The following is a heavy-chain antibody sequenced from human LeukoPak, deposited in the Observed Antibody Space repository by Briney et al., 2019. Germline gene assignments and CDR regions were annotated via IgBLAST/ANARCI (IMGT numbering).Heavy chain of an antibody. CDR1: GFTVSNNY. CDR3: ARARFFDF. Sequence: PGGSLRLSCAASGFTVSNNYMSWVRQAPGKGLEWVSVFYSGGGTYYADSVKGRFTISRDNFKNTLYLQMNSLRAEDTAVYYCARARFFDFWGQGTLVTVSS. CDR2: FYSGGGT. J-gene: IGHJ4*02. V-gene: IGHV3-53*01.